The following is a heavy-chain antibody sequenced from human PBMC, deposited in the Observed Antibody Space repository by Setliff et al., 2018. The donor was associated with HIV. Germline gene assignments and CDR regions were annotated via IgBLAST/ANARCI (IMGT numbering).Heavy chain of an antibody. CDR2: VIPSTGDT. V-gene: IGHV1-46*01. Sequence: ASVKVSCKASGCTFTSYYIHWVRQAPGQGLEWMGIVIPSTGDTNYAQNFQGRVTMTRDTSTSTAYMELSSLRSEDTAVYYCASTVVVDYYMDVWGKGTTVTVSS. D-gene: IGHD2-21*01. CDR1: GCTFTSYY. CDR3: ASTVVVDYYMDV. J-gene: IGHJ6*03.